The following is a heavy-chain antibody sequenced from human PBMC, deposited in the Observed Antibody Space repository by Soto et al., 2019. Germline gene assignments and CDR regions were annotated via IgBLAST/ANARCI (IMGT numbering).Heavy chain of an antibody. CDR2: MYHSGST. Sequence: PSETLSLTCAVSGGSISSGGYSWSWIRQPPGKGLEWIGYMYHSGSTYYNPSLKSRVTISIGRSKNQFSLKLSSVTAADTAVYYCARVPDYWCQGILVTASS. D-gene: IGHD2-2*01. CDR1: GGSISSGGYS. CDR3: ARVPDY. V-gene: IGHV4-30-2*01. J-gene: IGHJ4*02.